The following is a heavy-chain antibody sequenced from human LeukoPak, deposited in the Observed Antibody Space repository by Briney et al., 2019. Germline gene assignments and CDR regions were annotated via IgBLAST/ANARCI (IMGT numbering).Heavy chain of an antibody. CDR1: GFTFSTYS. CDR3: ANPYYDILTGYYNVGDY. D-gene: IGHD3-9*01. J-gene: IGHJ4*02. V-gene: IGHV3-21*04. CDR2: ISSSSSYI. Sequence: GGSLRLSCAASGFTFSTYSMNWVRQAPGKGLEWVSSISSSSSYIYYADSVKGRFTISRDNAKNSLYLQMNSLRAEDTAVYYCANPYYDILTGYYNVGDYWGQGTLVTVSS.